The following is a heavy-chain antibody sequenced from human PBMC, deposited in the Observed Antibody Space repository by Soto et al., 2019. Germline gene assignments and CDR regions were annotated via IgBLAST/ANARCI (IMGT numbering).Heavy chain of an antibody. J-gene: IGHJ4*02. CDR2: INSVSSTI. Sequence: EVQLVESGGGLVQPGGSLRLSCAASGFTFSSYSMNWVRQAPGKGLEWISYINSVSSTINYADSVKGRFTISRDNAKKSLYLQMNSLRAEDTAVYYCARVGRNSGFLLWGQGTLITVSS. D-gene: IGHD6-19*01. CDR1: GFTFSSYS. CDR3: ARVGRNSGFLL. V-gene: IGHV3-48*01.